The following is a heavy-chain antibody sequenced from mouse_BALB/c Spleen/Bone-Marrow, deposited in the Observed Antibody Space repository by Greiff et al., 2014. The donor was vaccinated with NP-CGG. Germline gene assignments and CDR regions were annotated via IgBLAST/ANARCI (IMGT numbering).Heavy chain of an antibody. Sequence: VQLKQSGTVLARPGASVKMSCKASGYTFTSYWVHWVKQRPGQGLEWIGAIYPGNSDTSYNQKFKGKTKLTAVTSTSTAYMDLSSLTNEDSAVYYCTRGITTVVATKAMDYWGQGTSVTVSS. J-gene: IGHJ4*01. V-gene: IGHV1-5*01. CDR3: TRGITTVVATKAMDY. CDR2: IYPGNSDT. D-gene: IGHD1-1*01. CDR1: GYTFTSYW.